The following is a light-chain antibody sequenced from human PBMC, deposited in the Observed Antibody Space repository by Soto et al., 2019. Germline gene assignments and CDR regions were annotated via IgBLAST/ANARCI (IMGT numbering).Light chain of an antibody. CDR2: EVT. V-gene: IGLV2-8*01. Sequence: QSALAQPPSASGSPGQSVTISCTGNSSDVGDNYVSWYQQHLGKAPKLIIYEVTLRPSGVPDRFSGSKSGNTASLTVSGLQADDEADYYCSAYVGSNTFVFGTGTKLTVL. CDR1: SSDVGDNY. CDR3: SAYVGSNTFV. J-gene: IGLJ1*01.